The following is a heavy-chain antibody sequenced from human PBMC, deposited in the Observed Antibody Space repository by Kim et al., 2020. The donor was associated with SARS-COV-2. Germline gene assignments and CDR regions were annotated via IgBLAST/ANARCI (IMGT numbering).Heavy chain of an antibody. Sequence: ASVKVSCKASGYTFTSYYIHWVRQAPGQGLEWMGMINPSGGGATYAHSFQGRLAMTRDTSTTTVYMELSSLRSEDAAVYYCVRGTAATGTRGVVDIWGQG. CDR2: INPSGGGA. J-gene: IGHJ3*02. CDR1: GYTFTSYY. V-gene: IGHV1-46*01. D-gene: IGHD6-13*01. CDR3: VRGTAATGTRGVVDI.